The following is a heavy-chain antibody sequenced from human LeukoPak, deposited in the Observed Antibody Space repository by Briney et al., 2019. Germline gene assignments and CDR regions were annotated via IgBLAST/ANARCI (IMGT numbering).Heavy chain of an antibody. V-gene: IGHV4-34*01. CDR1: GGSFSGYY. CDR2: INHSGST. Sequence: SETLTLTCAVYGGSFSGYYWSWIRQPPGKGLEWIGEINHSGSTNYNPSLKSRVTISVDTSKNQFSLKLSSVTAADTAVYYCARALDILTGTFDDWGQGSLVTVSS. CDR3: ARALDILTGTFDD. D-gene: IGHD3-9*01. J-gene: IGHJ4*02.